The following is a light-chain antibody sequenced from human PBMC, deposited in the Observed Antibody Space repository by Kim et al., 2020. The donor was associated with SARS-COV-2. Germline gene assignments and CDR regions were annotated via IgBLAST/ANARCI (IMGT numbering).Light chain of an antibody. CDR2: GAS. Sequence: EIVLTQSPGTLSLSPGERATLSCRASQSLTTGYLAWYQQKPGQAPRLLISGASIRATGIPDRFSGSGSGTDFALTISRLEPEDFAVYYCQHYYSSSYGFGQGTKLEI. CDR1: QSLTTGY. V-gene: IGKV3-20*01. J-gene: IGKJ2*03. CDR3: QHYYSSSYG.